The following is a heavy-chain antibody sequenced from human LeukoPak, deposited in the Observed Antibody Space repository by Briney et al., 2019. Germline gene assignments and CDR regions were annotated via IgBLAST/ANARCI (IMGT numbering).Heavy chain of an antibody. Sequence: GGSLRLSCAASGFTVSSNYMNWVRQAPGKGLEWVSYISSSSSTIYYADPVKGRFTISRDNAKNSLYLQMNSLRAEDTAVYYCARDSPYSSSWYYFDYWGQGTLVTVSS. CDR3: ARDSPYSSSWYYFDY. CDR1: GFTVSSNY. D-gene: IGHD6-13*01. J-gene: IGHJ4*02. V-gene: IGHV3-48*01. CDR2: ISSSSSTI.